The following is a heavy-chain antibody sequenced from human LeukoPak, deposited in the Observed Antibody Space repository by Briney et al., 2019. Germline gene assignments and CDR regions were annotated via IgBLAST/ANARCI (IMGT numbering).Heavy chain of an antibody. V-gene: IGHV4-61*05. Sequence: SETLSLTCTVSGDSISSSSYYWGWIRQPPGKGLEWIGYIYYSGSTNYNPSLKSRVTISVDTSKNQFSLKLSSVTAADTAVYYCARIETYYDFWSGYYFDYWGQGTLVTVSS. CDR1: GDSISSSSYY. CDR3: ARIETYYDFWSGYYFDY. J-gene: IGHJ4*02. D-gene: IGHD3-3*01. CDR2: IYYSGST.